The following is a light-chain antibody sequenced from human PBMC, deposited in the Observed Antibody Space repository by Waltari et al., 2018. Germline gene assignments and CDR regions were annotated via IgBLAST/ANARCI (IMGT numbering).Light chain of an antibody. CDR1: QIITNNY. Sequence: EIVLTQSPGAMSLSPGGRATLSCRATQIITNNYLPWYQQKPGQAPRLLIFGASNRATGIPDRFTGSGSGTDFTLTIYGLEPEDSAVYYCQQYANSPLTFGGGATVAIK. J-gene: IGKJ4*01. CDR3: QQYANSPLT. CDR2: GAS. V-gene: IGKV3-20*01.